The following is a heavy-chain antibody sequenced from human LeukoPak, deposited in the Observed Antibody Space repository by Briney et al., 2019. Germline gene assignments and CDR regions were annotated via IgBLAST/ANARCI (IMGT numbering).Heavy chain of an antibody. Sequence: GGSLRLSCAASGFTFSSYWMNWARQAPGKGLEWVSAISGSGGSTYYADSVKGRFTISRDNSKNTLYLQMNSLRAEDTAVYYCAKDGGDYSFDYWGQGTLVTVSS. CDR2: ISGSGGST. J-gene: IGHJ4*02. CDR1: GFTFSSYW. V-gene: IGHV3-23*01. CDR3: AKDGGDYSFDY. D-gene: IGHD4-11*01.